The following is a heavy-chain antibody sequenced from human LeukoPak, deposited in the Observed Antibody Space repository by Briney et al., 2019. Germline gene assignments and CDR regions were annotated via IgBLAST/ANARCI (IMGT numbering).Heavy chain of an antibody. CDR1: GFTFSSYS. CDR3: ASYNDYGGNWFDP. CDR2: ISSSSSYI. Sequence: GGSLRLSCAASGFTFSSYSMNWVRQAPGKGLEWVSSISSSSSYIYYADSVKGRFTISRGNAKNSLYLQMNSLRAEDTAVYYCASYNDYGGNWFDPWGQGTLVTVSS. J-gene: IGHJ5*02. D-gene: IGHD4-23*01. V-gene: IGHV3-21*01.